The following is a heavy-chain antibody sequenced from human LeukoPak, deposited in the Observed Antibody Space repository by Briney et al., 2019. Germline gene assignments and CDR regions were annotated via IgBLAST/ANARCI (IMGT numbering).Heavy chain of an antibody. Sequence: ASVKVSCKASGYTFTSYYMHWVRQAPGQGLEWMGIINPSGGSTSYAQKFQGRVTTTRDTSTSTVYMELSSLRSEDTAVYYCSGGNYYGSGSPTGRYYYSAMDVWGQGTTVTVSS. CDR1: GYTFTSYY. V-gene: IGHV1-46*01. J-gene: IGHJ6*02. CDR2: INPSGGST. CDR3: SGGNYYGSGSPTGRYYYSAMDV. D-gene: IGHD3-10*01.